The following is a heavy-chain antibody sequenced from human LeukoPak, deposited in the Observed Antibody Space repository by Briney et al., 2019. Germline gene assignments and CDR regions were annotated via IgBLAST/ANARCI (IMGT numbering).Heavy chain of an antibody. J-gene: IGHJ3*02. Sequence: SETLSLTCTVSGGSISTYYWSWIRQPPGKGLEWIGYIYYTGSTNYNPSLKSRVTISVDTSKNQFSLRLSSVTAADTAMYYCASNSLDTSMADSFDIWGQGTMVTVSS. V-gene: IGHV4-59*08. CDR2: IYYTGST. D-gene: IGHD5-18*01. CDR1: GGSISTYY. CDR3: ASNSLDTSMADSFDI.